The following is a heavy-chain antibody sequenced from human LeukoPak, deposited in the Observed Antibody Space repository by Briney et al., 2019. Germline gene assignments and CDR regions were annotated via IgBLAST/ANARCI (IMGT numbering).Heavy chain of an antibody. CDR2: IYPGDSDT. D-gene: IGHD6-19*01. CDR1: GYSCTSYW. CDR3: ARLVAGYSSGWSGRGWFDP. J-gene: IGHJ5*02. V-gene: IGHV5-51*01. Sequence: AGESLKISCKGSGYSCTSYWIGWVRQMPGKGLEWMGIIYPGDSDTRYSPSFQGQVTISADKSISTAYLQWSSLKASDTAMYYCARLVAGYSSGWSGRGWFDPWGQGTLVTVSS.